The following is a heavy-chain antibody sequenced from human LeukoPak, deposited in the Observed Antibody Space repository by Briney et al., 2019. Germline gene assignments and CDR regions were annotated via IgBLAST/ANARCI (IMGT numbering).Heavy chain of an antibody. CDR3: AKGRYGSGSYPFDH. CDR1: GFTFDDYA. CDR2: ISWNSGSI. V-gene: IGHV3-9*01. D-gene: IGHD3-10*01. J-gene: IGHJ4*02. Sequence: GGSLRLSCAASGFTFDDYAMHWVRQAPGKGLEWVSGISWNSGSIGYADSVKGRFTISRDNAKNSLYLQMNSLRAEDTALYYCAKGRYGSGSYPFDHWGQGTLVTVSS.